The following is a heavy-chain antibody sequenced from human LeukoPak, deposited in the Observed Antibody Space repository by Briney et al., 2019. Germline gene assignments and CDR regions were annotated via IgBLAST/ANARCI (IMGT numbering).Heavy chain of an antibody. CDR2: MNANSGNR. CDR1: GYTFTNYD. V-gene: IGHV1-8*01. CDR3: ARGEAYSTNWYTDY. D-gene: IGHD6-13*01. J-gene: IGHJ4*01. Sequence: ASVKVSCKASGYTFTNYDINWVRQDTGQGPEWMGWMNANSGNRGYARKFQGRVTLTRNTSISTAYMELSSLRSEDTAVYYCARGEAYSTNWYTDYWGQGTLLTVSS.